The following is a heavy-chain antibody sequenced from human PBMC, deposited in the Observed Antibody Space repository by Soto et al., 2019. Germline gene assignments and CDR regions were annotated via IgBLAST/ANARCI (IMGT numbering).Heavy chain of an antibody. Sequence: PSETLSLTCAVYGGSFSGYYWTWIRQPPGKGLEWIGIIYYSGSTNYNPSLKSRVTISVDTSKNQFSLKLSSVTAADTAVYYCARLKGGYYDILTGYSNNFDYWGQGTLVTVSS. CDR3: ARLKGGYYDILTGYSNNFDY. V-gene: IGHV4-59*08. CDR1: GGSFSGYY. J-gene: IGHJ4*02. CDR2: IYYSGST. D-gene: IGHD3-9*01.